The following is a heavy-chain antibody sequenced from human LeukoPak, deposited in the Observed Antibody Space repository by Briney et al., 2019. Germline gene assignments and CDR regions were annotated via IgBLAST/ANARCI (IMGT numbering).Heavy chain of an antibody. V-gene: IGHV3-33*06. CDR1: GFTFSSYG. Sequence: HPGGSLRLSCAASGFTFSSYGMHWVRQAPGKGLEWVAVIWYDGSNRYYADSVKGRFTISRDNSKNTLYLQMNSLRAEDTAVYYCANGQLEAGGSNACDIWGQGTMVTVSS. D-gene: IGHD6-6*01. CDR3: ANGQLEAGGSNACDI. J-gene: IGHJ3*02. CDR2: IWYDGSNR.